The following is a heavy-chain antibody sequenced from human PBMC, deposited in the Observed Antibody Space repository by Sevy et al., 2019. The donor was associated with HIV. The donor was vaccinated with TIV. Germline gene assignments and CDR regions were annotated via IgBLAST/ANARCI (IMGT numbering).Heavy chain of an antibody. Sequence: SETLSLSCTVSGGSISSYYWSWIRQPAGKGLEWIGRIHTSGTTNYNPSLKSRVTMSVDTSKNQFFLKLSSVTAADPAVYYCARAPCGYNHRYYFDLWGRGTLVTVSS. CDR2: IHTSGTT. J-gene: IGHJ2*01. CDR1: GGSISSYY. D-gene: IGHD5-12*01. CDR3: ARAPCGYNHRYYFDL. V-gene: IGHV4-4*07.